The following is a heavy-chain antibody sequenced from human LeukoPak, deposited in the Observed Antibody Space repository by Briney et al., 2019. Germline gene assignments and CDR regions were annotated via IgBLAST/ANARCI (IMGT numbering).Heavy chain of an antibody. CDR2: IPSTT. V-gene: IGHV3-23*01. Sequence: GSLRLSCSASGFTLSAYGMNWVRQAPGKGLEWVSAIPSTTFYADSVKGRFTISRNNSKNTLYLQINSLRAEDTAIYYCAKYCTGGSCYRGLDVWGQGTTVTVSS. CDR3: AKYCTGGSCYRGLDV. D-gene: IGHD2-15*01. J-gene: IGHJ6*02. CDR1: GFTLSAYG.